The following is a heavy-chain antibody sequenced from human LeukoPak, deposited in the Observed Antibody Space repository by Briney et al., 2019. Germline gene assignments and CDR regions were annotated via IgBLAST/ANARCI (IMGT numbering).Heavy chain of an antibody. D-gene: IGHD4-17*01. J-gene: IGHJ5*02. V-gene: IGHV4-61*08. CDR1: GGSISSGGYY. CDR3: ARGMTTVTTFSKKINWFDP. Sequence: ASETLSLTCTVSGGSISSGGYYWSWIRQPPGKGLEWIGYIYYSGSTNYNPSLKSRVTISVDTSKNQFSLKLSSVTAADTAVYYCARGMTTVTTFSKKINWFDPWGQGTLVTVSS. CDR2: IYYSGST.